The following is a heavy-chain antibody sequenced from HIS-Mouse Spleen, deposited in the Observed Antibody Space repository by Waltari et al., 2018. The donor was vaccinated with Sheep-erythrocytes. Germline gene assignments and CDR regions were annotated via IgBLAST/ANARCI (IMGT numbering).Heavy chain of an antibody. V-gene: IGHV4-39*07. CDR2: IYYSGST. J-gene: IGHJ4*02. Sequence: QLQLQESGPGLVKPSETLSLTCTVSGGSISSSSYYWGWIRQPPGKGLEWIGGIYYSGSTSYNPSLKSRVTISVDTSKNQFSLKLSSVTAADTAVYYCARDEGTYYDFWSGYPPSYYFDYWGQGTLVTVSS. CDR3: ARDEGTYYDFWSGYPPSYYFDY. D-gene: IGHD3-3*01. CDR1: GGSISSSSYY.